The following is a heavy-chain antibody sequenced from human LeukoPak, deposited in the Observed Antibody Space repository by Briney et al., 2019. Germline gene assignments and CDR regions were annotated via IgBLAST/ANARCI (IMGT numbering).Heavy chain of an antibody. Sequence: SETLSLTCAVYGGSFSGYYWSWIRQPPGKGLDWIGEINHSGSTNYKPSLKSRVTISVDTSKNQFSLKLSSVTAADTAVYYCARVYDYVWGSYRPFDYWGQGTLVTVSS. V-gene: IGHV4-34*01. CDR2: INHSGST. CDR3: ARVYDYVWGSYRPFDY. J-gene: IGHJ4*02. CDR1: GGSFSGYY. D-gene: IGHD3-16*02.